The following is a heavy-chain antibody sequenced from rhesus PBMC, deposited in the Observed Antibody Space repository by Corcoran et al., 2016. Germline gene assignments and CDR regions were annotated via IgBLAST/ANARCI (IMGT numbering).Heavy chain of an antibody. Sequence: QVQLQESGPGLVKPSETLSLTCAVSGYSISSGYGLRWLRQLPGKGREWIGYISYSGSSYYTPSFKSRVTISIDTSKNQFSLKLSSVTAADTAVYYCARGYQFGLVIKYNRFDVWGPGVLVTVSS. J-gene: IGHJ5-1*01. CDR1: GYSISSGYGL. CDR2: ISYSGSS. V-gene: IGHV4-127*01. D-gene: IGHD3-3*01. CDR3: ARGYQFGLVIKYNRFDV.